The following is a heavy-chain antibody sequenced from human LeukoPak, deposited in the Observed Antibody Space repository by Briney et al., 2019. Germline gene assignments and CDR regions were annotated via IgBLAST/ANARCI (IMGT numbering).Heavy chain of an antibody. J-gene: IGHJ4*02. Sequence: ASVKVSCKASGYTFTGYYMHWVRQAPGQGLEWMGWINPNSGGTNYAQKFQGMVTMTRDTSISTAYMELSRLRSDDTAVYYCARVGYFDWLSQFDYWGQGTLVTVSS. CDR1: GYTFTGYY. D-gene: IGHD3-9*01. CDR3: ARVGYFDWLSQFDY. CDR2: INPNSGGT. V-gene: IGHV1-2*02.